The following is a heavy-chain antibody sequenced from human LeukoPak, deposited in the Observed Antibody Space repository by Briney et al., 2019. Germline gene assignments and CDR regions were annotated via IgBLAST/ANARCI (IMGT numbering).Heavy chain of an antibody. J-gene: IGHJ6*02. CDR2: MNPNSGNT. D-gene: IGHD6-13*01. V-gene: IGHV1-8*01. CDR1: GYTFTSYD. CDR3: ARRSREQRLVPAFYYYYYGMDV. Sequence: ASVKVSCKASGYTFTSYDINWVRQATGQGLEWMGWMNPNSGNTGYAQKFQGRVTMTRNTSISTAYMELSSLRSEDTAVYYCARRSREQRLVPAFYYYYYGMDVWGQGTTVTVSS.